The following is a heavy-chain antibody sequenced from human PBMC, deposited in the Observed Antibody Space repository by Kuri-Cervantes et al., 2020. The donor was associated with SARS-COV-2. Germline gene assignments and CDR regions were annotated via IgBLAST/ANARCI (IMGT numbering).Heavy chain of an antibody. D-gene: IGHD3-10*01. CDR1: GFTFSSYS. J-gene: IGHJ1*01. CDR3: ARAQNTYGSGSYVYFQH. Sequence: LSLTCAASGFTFSSYSMNWVRQAPGKGLEWVSSISSSSSYIYYADSMRGRFTISRDNAKNSLYLQMNSLRAEDTAVYYCARAQNTYGSGSYVYFQHWGQGTLVTVSS. V-gene: IGHV3-21*04. CDR2: ISSSSSYI.